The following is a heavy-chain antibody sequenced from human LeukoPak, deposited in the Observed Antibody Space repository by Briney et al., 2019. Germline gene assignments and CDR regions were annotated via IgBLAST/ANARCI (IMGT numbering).Heavy chain of an antibody. CDR1: GFTFRSYW. D-gene: IGHD3-9*01. CDR2: INGDGSST. V-gene: IGHV3-74*01. Sequence: GGSLRLSCEASGFTFRSYWMHWVRQAPGKGLVWVSRINGDGSSTSYADSVKGRFTISRDNAKNTLYLQMNSLRAEDTAVYYCARDLVPYYDILTGYWGYWGQGTLVTVSS. CDR3: ARDLVPYYDILTGYWGY. J-gene: IGHJ4*02.